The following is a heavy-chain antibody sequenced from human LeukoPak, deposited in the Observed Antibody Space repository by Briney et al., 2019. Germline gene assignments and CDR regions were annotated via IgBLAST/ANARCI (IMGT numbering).Heavy chain of an antibody. CDR2: INHSGST. V-gene: IGHV4-34*09. CDR1: GGSFSGYY. CDR3: AREEAVTGTIDY. J-gene: IGHJ4*02. D-gene: IGHD6-19*01. Sequence: SETLSLTCAVYGGSFSGYYWSWIRQPPGKGLEWIGEINHSGSTNYNPSLKSRVTISVDTSKNQFSLKLSSVTAADTAVYYCAREEAVTGTIDYWGQGTLVTVPS.